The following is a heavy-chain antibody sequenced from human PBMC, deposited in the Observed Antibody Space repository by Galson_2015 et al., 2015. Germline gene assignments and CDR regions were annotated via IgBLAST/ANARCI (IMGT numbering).Heavy chain of an antibody. D-gene: IGHD2-8*01. CDR3: AKDTGPPYIVLMVYGSPGDY. Sequence: SLRLCCAASGFTFSSYGMHWVRQAPGKGLEWVAVISYDGSNKYYADSVKGRFTISRDNSKNTLYLQMNSLRAEDTAVYYCAKDTGPPYIVLMVYGSPGDYWGQGTLVTVSS. CDR2: ISYDGSNK. CDR1: GFTFSSYG. V-gene: IGHV3-30*18. J-gene: IGHJ4*02.